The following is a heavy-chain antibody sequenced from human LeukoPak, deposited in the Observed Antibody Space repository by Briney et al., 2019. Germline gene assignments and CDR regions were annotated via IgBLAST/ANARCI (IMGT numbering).Heavy chain of an antibody. V-gene: IGHV1-18*01. J-gene: IGHJ6*02. D-gene: IGHD5-18*01. CDR2: ISAYNRNI. CDR3: ARESRGYRYGYFYYYDMDV. Sequence: ASVKVSCKASGGTFSNYAISWVRQAPGQGLEWMGWISAYNRNINYAQKLQGRVTMTTDTSTSTAYMELRSLRSDDTAVYYCARESRGYRYGYFYYYDMDVWGQGTTVTVSS. CDR1: GGTFSNYA.